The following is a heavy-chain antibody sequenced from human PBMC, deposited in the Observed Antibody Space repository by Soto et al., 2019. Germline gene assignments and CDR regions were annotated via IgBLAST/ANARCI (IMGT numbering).Heavy chain of an antibody. Sequence: EVQLLESGGGLVQPGGSLRLSCAASGFTFSSSAMSWVRQAPGKGLEWVSAISGSGGSTYYADSVKGRFTISRDNSKNTLYLQMNSLRAEDTAVYYCVRYFDWLSRYFDYWGQGTLVTVSS. CDR1: GFTFSSSA. CDR3: VRYFDWLSRYFDY. D-gene: IGHD3-9*01. J-gene: IGHJ4*02. CDR2: ISGSGGST. V-gene: IGHV3-23*01.